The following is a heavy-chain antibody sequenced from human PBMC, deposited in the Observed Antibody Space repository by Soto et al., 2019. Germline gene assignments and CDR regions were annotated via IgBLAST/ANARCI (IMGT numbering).Heavy chain of an antibody. Sequence: QVQLQQWGAGLLKPSETLSLTCAVYGGSFSGYYWSWIRQPPGKGLEWIGEINHSGSTNYNPSLKSRVTISVDTSKNQFSLKLSSVTAADTAVYYCARVGIVVVPAAIWSYYYYGMDVWCQGTTVTVSS. CDR3: ARVGIVVVPAAIWSYYYYGMDV. CDR1: GGSFSGYY. D-gene: IGHD2-2*01. V-gene: IGHV4-34*01. J-gene: IGHJ6*02. CDR2: INHSGST.